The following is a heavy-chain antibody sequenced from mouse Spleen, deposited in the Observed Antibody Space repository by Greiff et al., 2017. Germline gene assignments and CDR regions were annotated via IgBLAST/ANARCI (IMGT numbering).Heavy chain of an antibody. CDR2: INYDGSST. Sequence: EVKLQESEGGLARPGSSMKLSCTASGFTFSNYYMAWVRQVPEKGLEWVANINYDGSSTYYLASLKSRFIIPRDNAKNILYLQMSSLKSEDTATYYCARGAYGSRPYYYAMDYWGQGTSVTVSS. CDR1: GFTFSNYY. J-gene: IGHJ4*01. V-gene: IGHV5-16*01. CDR3: ARGAYGSRPYYYAMDY. D-gene: IGHD1-1*01.